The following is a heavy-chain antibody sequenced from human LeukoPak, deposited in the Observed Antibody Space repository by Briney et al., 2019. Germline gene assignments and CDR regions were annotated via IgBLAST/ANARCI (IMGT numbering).Heavy chain of an antibody. Sequence: PGGSLRLSCAASGFTFSSYSMNWVRQAPGKGLGWVSCISSSSSYIYYTDSVKGRFTISRDNAKNSLHLQMNSLRAEDTALYYCARAHNWKYGTFEHWGQGTLVTVSS. J-gene: IGHJ4*02. CDR2: ISSSSSYI. V-gene: IGHV3-21*01. CDR1: GFTFSSYS. D-gene: IGHD1-7*01. CDR3: ARAHNWKYGTFEH.